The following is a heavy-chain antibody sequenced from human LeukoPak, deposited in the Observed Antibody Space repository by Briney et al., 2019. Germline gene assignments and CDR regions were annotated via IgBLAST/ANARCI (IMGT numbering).Heavy chain of an antibody. D-gene: IGHD3-9*01. CDR1: GGSISSSSYY. CDR2: IYYSGST. Sequence: LETLSLTCTVSGGSISSSSYYWGWIRQPPGKGLEWIGSIYYSGSTYYNPSLKSRVTISVDTSKNQFSLKLSSVTAADTAVYYCARHSLERAYYDILTGYRIDYWGQGTLVTVSS. CDR3: ARHSLERAYYDILTGYRIDY. J-gene: IGHJ4*02. V-gene: IGHV4-39*01.